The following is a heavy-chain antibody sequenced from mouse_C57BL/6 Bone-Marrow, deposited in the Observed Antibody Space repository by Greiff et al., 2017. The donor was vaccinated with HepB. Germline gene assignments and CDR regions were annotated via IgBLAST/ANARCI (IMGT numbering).Heavy chain of an antibody. J-gene: IGHJ2*01. CDR1: GFTFSNYW. Sequence: EVMLVESGGGLVQPGGSMKLSCVASGFTFSNYWMNWVRQSPEKGLEWVAQIRLKSDNYATHYAESVKGRFTISRDDSKSSVYLQMNNLRAEDTGIYYCTVGSYDGYYVGNFDYWGQGTTLTVSS. V-gene: IGHV6-3*01. D-gene: IGHD2-3*01. CDR3: TVGSYDGYYVGNFDY. CDR2: IRLKSDNYAT.